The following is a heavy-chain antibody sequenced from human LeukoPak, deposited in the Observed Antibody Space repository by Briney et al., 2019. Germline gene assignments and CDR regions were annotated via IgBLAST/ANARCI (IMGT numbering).Heavy chain of an antibody. CDR2: IYYSGST. V-gene: IGHV4-59*11. D-gene: IGHD3-10*01. CDR3: ARYRNYYGSGSYYTSLGDFDY. Sequence: SETLSLTCTVSGGSISSHYWSWIRQPPGKGLEWIGYIYYSGSTNYNPSLKSRVTISVDTSKNQFSLKLSSVTAADTAVYYCARYRNYYGSGSYYTSLGDFDYWGQGTLVIVSS. J-gene: IGHJ4*02. CDR1: GGSISSHY.